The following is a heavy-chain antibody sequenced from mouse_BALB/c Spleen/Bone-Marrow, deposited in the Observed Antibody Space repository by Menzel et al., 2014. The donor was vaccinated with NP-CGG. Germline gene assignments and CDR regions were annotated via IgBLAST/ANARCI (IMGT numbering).Heavy chain of an antibody. J-gene: IGHJ2*01. D-gene: IGHD1-2*01. CDR3: ARPYSYGYDY. Sequence: QVQLKHSGAELARPAASLKMSCKASGYTFTSYTIHWVKQRPGQGLEWIGYINPSSGFTNYNQTFTDKATLTADKSSSTAYMQLSSLTSEDSAVYDWARPYSYGYDYCGQGTTLTVSS. V-gene: IGHV1-4*01. CDR1: GYTFTSYT. CDR2: INPSSGFT.